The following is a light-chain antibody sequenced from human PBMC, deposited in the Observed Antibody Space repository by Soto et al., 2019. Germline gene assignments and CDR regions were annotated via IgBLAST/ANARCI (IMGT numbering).Light chain of an antibody. CDR1: SSDVGGFNY. J-gene: IGLJ2*01. V-gene: IGLV2-14*01. CDR2: DVS. Sequence: QSVLTQPASVSGSPGQSITISCTGTSSDVGGFNYVSWYQQHQAKAPKLRIYDVSNRPSGVSNRFSGSKSGNTASLTISGLQAEDEADYYCSSYTSSSTLVVFGGGTQLTVL. CDR3: SSYTSSSTLVV.